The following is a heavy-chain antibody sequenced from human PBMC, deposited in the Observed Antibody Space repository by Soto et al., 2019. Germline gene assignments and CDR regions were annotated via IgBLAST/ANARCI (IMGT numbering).Heavy chain of an antibody. V-gene: IGHV3-23*01. CDR1: GFTFSSYA. Sequence: EVQLLESGGGLVQPGGSLRLSCAASGFTFSSYAMNWVRQAPGKGLEWVSVISGSHGSTYYADSVKGRFTISRDNSKNMLKLQMNSLRAEDTAVYYCARRSSSWYFDYWGQGTLVTVSS. D-gene: IGHD6-13*01. J-gene: IGHJ4*02. CDR3: ARRSSSWYFDY. CDR2: ISGSHGST.